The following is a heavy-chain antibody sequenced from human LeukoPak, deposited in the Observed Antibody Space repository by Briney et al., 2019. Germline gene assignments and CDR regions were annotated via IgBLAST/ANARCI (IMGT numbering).Heavy chain of an antibody. CDR2: INHSGST. D-gene: IGHD2-8*01. Sequence: SETLSLTCAVYGGSFSGYYWSWIRQPPGKGLEWIGEINHSGSTNYNPSLKSRVTISVDTSKNQFSLQLNSVTPEDTAVYYCAREGHRMMLAPRYGWFDPWGQGTLVTVSS. CDR3: AREGHRMMLAPRYGWFDP. V-gene: IGHV4-34*01. CDR1: GGSFSGYY. J-gene: IGHJ5*02.